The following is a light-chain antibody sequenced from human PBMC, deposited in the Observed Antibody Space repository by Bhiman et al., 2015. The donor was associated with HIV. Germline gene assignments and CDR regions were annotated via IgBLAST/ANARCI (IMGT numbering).Light chain of an antibody. CDR2: DVS. J-gene: IGLJ1*01. CDR1: SSDVGGYNY. CDR3: SSYTSSSSLV. Sequence: QSALTQPASVSGSPGQSITISCTGTSSDVGGYNYVSWYQQHPGKAPKLMIYDVSKRPSGVSNRFSGSKSDNTASLTISGLLSEDEAEYYCSSYTSSSSLVFGTGTKVTVL. V-gene: IGLV2-14*01.